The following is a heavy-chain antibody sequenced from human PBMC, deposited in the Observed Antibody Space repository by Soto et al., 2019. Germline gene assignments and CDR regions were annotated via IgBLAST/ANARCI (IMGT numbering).Heavy chain of an antibody. D-gene: IGHD3-10*01. Sequence: QGELVESGGGVVQPGRSLRLSCAASGYTFSSYGMHWVRQAPGKGLEWVAVIWYDGSNKYYADSVKGRFTISRDNSKNTLYLQMNSLRAEDTAVYYCARDGAVRGLFDYWGQGTLVTVSS. J-gene: IGHJ4*02. V-gene: IGHV3-33*01. CDR2: IWYDGSNK. CDR1: GYTFSSYG. CDR3: ARDGAVRGLFDY.